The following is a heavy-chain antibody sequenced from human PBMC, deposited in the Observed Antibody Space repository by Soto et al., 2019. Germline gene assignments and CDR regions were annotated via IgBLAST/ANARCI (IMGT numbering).Heavy chain of an antibody. J-gene: IGHJ3*02. CDR1: GGTFSSYA. V-gene: IGHV1-69*13. D-gene: IGHD2-21*02. CDR2: IIPIFGTA. Sequence: GTSVKVSCKASGGTFSSYAISWVRQAPGQGLEWMGGIIPIFGTANYAQKFQGRVTITADESTSTAYMELSSLRSEDTAGYYCARDLRGVVVTEEWAFDIWGQGTMVTVSS. CDR3: ARDLRGVVVTEEWAFDI.